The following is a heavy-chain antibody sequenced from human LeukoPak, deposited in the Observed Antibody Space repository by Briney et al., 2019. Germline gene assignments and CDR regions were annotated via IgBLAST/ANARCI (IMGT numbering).Heavy chain of an antibody. J-gene: IGHJ4*02. V-gene: IGHV1-8*03. CDR2: MNPKSGNT. CDR1: GYTFTSYD. CDR3: VVGAYYDSSGHDY. Sequence: ASVKVSCKASGYTFTSYDINWVRQATGQGLEWMGWMNPKSGNTGYAQKFQGRVTITRNTSISTAYMELSSLRSEDTAVYYCVVGAYYDSSGHDYWGQGTLVTVSS. D-gene: IGHD3-22*01.